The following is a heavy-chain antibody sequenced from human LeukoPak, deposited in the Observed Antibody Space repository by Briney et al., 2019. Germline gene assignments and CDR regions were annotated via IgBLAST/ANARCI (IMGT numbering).Heavy chain of an antibody. V-gene: IGHV4-31*03. D-gene: IGHD6-6*01. Sequence: SETLSLTCTVSGGSISSGGYYWRWIRQHPGKGLEWIGYIYYSGSTYYNPSLKSRVTISVDTSKDQFSLKLSSVTAADTAVYYCARDRGAARLYYYYYGMDVWGQGTTVTVSS. J-gene: IGHJ6*02. CDR1: GGSISSGGYY. CDR3: ARDRGAARLYYYYYGMDV. CDR2: IYYSGST.